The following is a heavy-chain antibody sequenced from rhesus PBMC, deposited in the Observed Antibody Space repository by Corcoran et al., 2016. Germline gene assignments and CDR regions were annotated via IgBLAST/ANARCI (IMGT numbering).Heavy chain of an antibody. J-gene: IGHJ4*01. D-gene: IGHD2-2*01. CDR1: GDSIITCYKY. CDR3: ARDWTSTGWYYFDY. CDR2: ITNSGTT. Sequence: QVQLQESGPGLVKPSETLSLTCAFSGDSIITCYKYWIWVRQPPGMGLECIGYITNSGTTNSNSAIKCRVTISRDTSKNRFSLSVETLTAADTAVYYCARDWTSTGWYYFDYWGQGVLVSVSS. V-gene: IGHV4-122*02.